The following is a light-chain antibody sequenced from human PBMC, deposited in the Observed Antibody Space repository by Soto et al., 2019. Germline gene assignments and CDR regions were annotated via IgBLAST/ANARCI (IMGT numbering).Light chain of an antibody. CDR2: GAS. Sequence: EIVLTQSPGTVSLSPGERATLACRASQSVSSSYLACYQQIPGQAPGLLIYGASSRATGIPDGFSGSGSGTDFNLTVSRLAPEDFAVYYCHQYGTSPRTFGQGTKVDIK. CDR3: HQYGTSPRT. CDR1: QSVSSSY. J-gene: IGKJ1*01. V-gene: IGKV3-20*01.